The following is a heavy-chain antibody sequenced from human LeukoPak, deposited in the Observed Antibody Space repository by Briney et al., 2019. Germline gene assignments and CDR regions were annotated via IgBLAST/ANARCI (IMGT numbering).Heavy chain of an antibody. CDR1: GYTFTSYY. V-gene: IGHV1-2*02. Sequence: ASVKVSCKASGYTFTSYYMHWVRQAPGQGFEWMGWINPNSGGTNYAQKFQGRVTMTRDTSISTAYMELSRLRSDDTAVYYCARVHGAGNWKFDYWGQGTLVTVSS. J-gene: IGHJ4*02. D-gene: IGHD1-1*01. CDR3: ARVHGAGNWKFDY. CDR2: INPNSGGT.